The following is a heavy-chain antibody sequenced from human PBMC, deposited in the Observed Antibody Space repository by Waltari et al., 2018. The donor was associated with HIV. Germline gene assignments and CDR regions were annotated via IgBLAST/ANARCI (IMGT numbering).Heavy chain of an antibody. V-gene: IGHV4-61*01. CDR3: ARRGTGGRAFDI. D-gene: IGHD7-27*01. J-gene: IGHJ3*02. Sequence: QVQLQESGPRLAQPSEPLSLTCTVSGCSVSRGSYYWSWLRQPPGKVLELIGYIYNNGSTNYNPSLNRRVTISVDTSKNQFSLRLSSVTAADTAVYYCARRGTGGRAFDIWGQGTMVTVSS. CDR2: IYNNGST. CDR1: GCSVSRGSYY.